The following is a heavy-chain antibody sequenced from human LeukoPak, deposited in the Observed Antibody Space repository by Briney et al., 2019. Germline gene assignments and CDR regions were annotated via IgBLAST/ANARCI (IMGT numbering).Heavy chain of an antibody. V-gene: IGHV4-34*01. Sequence: SETLSLTCAVYGGSFSGYYWSWIRQPPGKGLEWIGEINHSGSTNYNPSLKSRVTISVDTSKNQFSLKLSSVTAADTAVYFCARHDGTTVVNNWFDPWGQGTLVTVSS. CDR3: ARHDGTTVVNNWFDP. D-gene: IGHD2-21*01. J-gene: IGHJ5*02. CDR2: INHSGST. CDR1: GGSFSGYY.